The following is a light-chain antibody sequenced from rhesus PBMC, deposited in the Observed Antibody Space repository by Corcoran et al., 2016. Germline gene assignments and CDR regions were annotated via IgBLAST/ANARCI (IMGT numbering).Light chain of an antibody. CDR1: SSDIGGYNR. J-gene: IGLJ1*01. CDR3: SSYASGSTVI. Sequence: QAAPTQSPSVSGSPGQSVTISCTGTSSDIGGYNRVSWYQQHPGKAPKLMIYEGHKGPSGVSDRFSGSKSCNTASLTISGLKAEDEADYYCSSYASGSTVIFGTGTRLTVL. V-gene: IGLV2-13*03. CDR2: EGH.